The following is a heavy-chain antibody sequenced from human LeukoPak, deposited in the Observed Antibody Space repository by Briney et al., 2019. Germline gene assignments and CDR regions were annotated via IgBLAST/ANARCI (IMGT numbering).Heavy chain of an antibody. D-gene: IGHD3-10*01. CDR1: GFTFSSYW. Sequence: PGGSLRLSCAASGFTFSSYWMSWVRQAPGKGLEWVANIKLDGSEKYYVDSVKGRFTISRDNAKKSLYLQMNSLRDEDTAVYYCARDQAYPGSGILGWFDPWGQGTLVTVSS. V-gene: IGHV3-7*01. J-gene: IGHJ5*02. CDR3: ARDQAYPGSGILGWFDP. CDR2: IKLDGSEK.